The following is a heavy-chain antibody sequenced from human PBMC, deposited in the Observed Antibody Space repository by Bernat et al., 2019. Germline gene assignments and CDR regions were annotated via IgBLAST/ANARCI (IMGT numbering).Heavy chain of an antibody. J-gene: IGHJ4*02. CDR1: GYTFTSYG. D-gene: IGHD2-21*01. CDR3: ARASQTRVKHFDY. V-gene: IGHV1-18*01. Sequence: QVQLVQSGVEVKKPGASVKVSCKASGYTFTSYGISWVRQAPGQGPEWMGWINPYNGNTKDAQKLQGRVTMTTDTSTSTAYMELRSLRYDDTAVYYCARASQTRVKHFDYWGQGTLVTVSS. CDR2: INPYNGNT.